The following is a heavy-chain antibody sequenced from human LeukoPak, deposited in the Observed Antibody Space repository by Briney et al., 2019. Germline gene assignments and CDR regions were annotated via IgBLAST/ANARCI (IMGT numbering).Heavy chain of an antibody. Sequence: SETLSLTCTVSGYSISSGYYWGWIRQPPGKGLEWIGSIYHSGSTFYNPSLKSRVTISVDTSKNQFSLKLSSVTAADTAVYYCATYTVANPLDAFDIWGQGTMVTVSS. J-gene: IGHJ3*02. CDR3: ATYTVANPLDAFDI. CDR2: IYHSGST. D-gene: IGHD4-23*01. V-gene: IGHV4-38-2*02. CDR1: GYSISSGYY.